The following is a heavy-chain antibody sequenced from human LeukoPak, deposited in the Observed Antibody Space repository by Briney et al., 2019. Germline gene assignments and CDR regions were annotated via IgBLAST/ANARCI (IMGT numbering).Heavy chain of an antibody. CDR2: INPNSGGT. CDR1: GYTFTGYY. CDR3: ARDPGWFGELFVDY. D-gene: IGHD3-10*01. Sequence: ASVKVSCKASGYTFTGYYMHWVRQAPGQGLEWMGWINPNSGGTSYAQKFQGRVTMTRDTSISTAYMELSRLRSDDTAVYYCARDPGWFGELFVDYWGQGTLVTVSS. J-gene: IGHJ4*02. V-gene: IGHV1-2*02.